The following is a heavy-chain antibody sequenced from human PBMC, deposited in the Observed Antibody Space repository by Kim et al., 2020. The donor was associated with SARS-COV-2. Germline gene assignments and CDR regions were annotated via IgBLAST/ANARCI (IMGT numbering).Heavy chain of an antibody. CDR3: TTDPRLLWEGYYYDSSGYYRPPVGSYGRDV. CDR2: IKSKTDGGTT. J-gene: IGHJ6*02. V-gene: IGHV3-15*01. CDR1: GFTFSNAW. D-gene: IGHD3-22*01. Sequence: GGSLRLSCAASGFTFSNAWMSWVRQAPGKGLEWVGRIKSKTDGGTTDYAAPGKGRFTISRDDSKNTLYLQMNSLKTEDTAVYYCTTDPRLLWEGYYYDSSGYYRPPVGSYGRDVWGQGTPVTVSS.